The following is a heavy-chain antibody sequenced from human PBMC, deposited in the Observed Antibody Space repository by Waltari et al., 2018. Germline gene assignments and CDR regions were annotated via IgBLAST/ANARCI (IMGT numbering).Heavy chain of an antibody. J-gene: IGHJ4*02. CDR3: ARSNWGGTIDY. Sequence: QLQLQESGPGLVKPSETLSLTCTVSGGSISSSSYYWGWIRQPPGKGLEWIGSIYYSVSTYYNPSLKSRVTISVDTSKNQFSLKLSSVTAADTAVYYCARSNWGGTIDYWGQGTLVTVSS. D-gene: IGHD7-27*01. V-gene: IGHV4-39*07. CDR2: IYYSVST. CDR1: GGSISSSSYY.